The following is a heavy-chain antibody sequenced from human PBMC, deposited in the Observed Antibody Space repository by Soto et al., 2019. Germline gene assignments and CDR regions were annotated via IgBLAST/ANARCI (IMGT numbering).Heavy chain of an antibody. J-gene: IGHJ3*02. CDR1: GYTFTSYA. Sequence: GASVKVSCKASGYTFTSYAMHWVRQAPGQRLEWMGWINAGNGNTKYSQKFQGRVTITRDTSARTAYVELSSLRSEDTAVYYCARAGYCSSTSCSDAFDIWGQGTMVTVSS. CDR3: ARAGYCSSTSCSDAFDI. CDR2: INAGNGNT. D-gene: IGHD2-2*01. V-gene: IGHV1-3*01.